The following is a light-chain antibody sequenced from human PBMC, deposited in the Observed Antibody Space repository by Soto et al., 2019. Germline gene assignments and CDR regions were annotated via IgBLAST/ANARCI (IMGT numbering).Light chain of an antibody. J-gene: IGLJ1*01. CDR3: SSYSSSSTFYG. V-gene: IGLV2-14*01. Sequence: QSVLTQPASVSGSPGQSITISCTGTSSDIGGFYYVSWYQHHPGKDPRLMIYQVSNRPSGVSNRFSGSKSGNTASLTISGLQAEDEADYFCSSYSSSSTFYGVGAGTKV. CDR1: SSDIGGFYY. CDR2: QVS.